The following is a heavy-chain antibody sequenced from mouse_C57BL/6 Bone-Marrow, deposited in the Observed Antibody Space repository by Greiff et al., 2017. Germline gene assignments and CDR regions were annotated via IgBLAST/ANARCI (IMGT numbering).Heavy chain of an antibody. Sequence: QVQLQQSGAELARPGASVKLSCKASGYTFTSYGISWVQQRPGQGLEWIGEIYPRSGNTYYNEKFKGKDTLTADKSSSTAYMELRSLTSEDSAVYFCARPLRSYAMDYWGQGTSVTVSS. V-gene: IGHV1-81*01. D-gene: IGHD1-1*01. CDR3: ARPLRSYAMDY. J-gene: IGHJ4*01. CDR1: GYTFTSYG. CDR2: IYPRSGNT.